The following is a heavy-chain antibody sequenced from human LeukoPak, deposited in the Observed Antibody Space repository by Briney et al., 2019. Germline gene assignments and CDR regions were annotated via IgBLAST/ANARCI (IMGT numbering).Heavy chain of an antibody. CDR2: IYYGGST. D-gene: IGHD3-3*01. CDR3: ARSRAGNDFLSGFYASDI. Sequence: SETLSLTCTVSGGSISSGDYYWSWIRQPPGKGLEWIGYIYYGGSTHHTPSLKSRVTVSVDTSKNQFSLKLSSVTAADSAVYYCARSRAGNDFLSGFYASDIWGQGTMVTVSS. CDR1: GGSISSGDYY. J-gene: IGHJ3*02. V-gene: IGHV4-30-4*01.